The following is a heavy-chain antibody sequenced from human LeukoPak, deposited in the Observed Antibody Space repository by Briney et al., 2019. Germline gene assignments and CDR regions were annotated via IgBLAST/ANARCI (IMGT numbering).Heavy chain of an antibody. J-gene: IGHJ6*02. CDR1: GFTFSNYA. D-gene: IGHD3-3*01. V-gene: IGHV3-30-3*01. CDR2: ISYDGSNK. Sequence: PGGSLRLSCAASGFTFSNYAMGWVRQAPGKGLEWVAVISYDGSNKYYADSVKGRFTISRDNSKNTLYLQMNSLRAEDTAVYYCARENDFWSGYYMGYYYGMDVWGQGTTVTVSS. CDR3: ARENDFWSGYYMGYYYGMDV.